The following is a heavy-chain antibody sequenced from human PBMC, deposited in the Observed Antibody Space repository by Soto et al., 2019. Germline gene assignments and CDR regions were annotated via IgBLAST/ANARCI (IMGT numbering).Heavy chain of an antibody. V-gene: IGHV1-46*03. CDR3: ASSRSSRNWFDP. D-gene: IGHD6-6*01. Sequence: ASVKVSCKASGYTFTSYYMHWVRQAPGQGLEWMGIINPSGGSTSYAQKFQGRVTMTRDTSTSTVYMELSSLRSEDTAVYYCASSRSSRNWFDPWGQGTLVTVSS. CDR1: GYTFTSYY. CDR2: INPSGGST. J-gene: IGHJ5*02.